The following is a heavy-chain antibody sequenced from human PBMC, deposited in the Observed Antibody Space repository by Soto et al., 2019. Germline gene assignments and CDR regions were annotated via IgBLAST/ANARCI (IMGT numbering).Heavy chain of an antibody. V-gene: IGHV5-10-1*01. CDR3: ARLHLPYSSSYYGMDV. Sequence: GESLKIPCKGSGYSFTSYWISWVRQMPGKGLEWMGRIDPSDSYTNYSPSFQGHVTISADKSISTAYLQWSSLKASDTAMYYCARLHLPYSSSYYGMDVWGQGTTVTVSS. CDR1: GYSFTSYW. J-gene: IGHJ6*02. CDR2: IDPSDSYT. D-gene: IGHD6-6*01.